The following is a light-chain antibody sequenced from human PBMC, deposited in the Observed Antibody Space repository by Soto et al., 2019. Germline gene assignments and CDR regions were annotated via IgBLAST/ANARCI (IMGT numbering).Light chain of an antibody. CDR3: QKYTSLPLT. CDR1: QGISRG. V-gene: IGKV1-33*01. J-gene: IGKJ4*01. Sequence: DIPMTQSPSSLYASAGDRVTITCQASQGISRGLNWYQQKPGRAPKLLIYGASNSQTGVPSRFNGSGSGTEFTFTISAFQPEDIATYYCQKYTSLPLTCGGGTKVEI. CDR2: GAS.